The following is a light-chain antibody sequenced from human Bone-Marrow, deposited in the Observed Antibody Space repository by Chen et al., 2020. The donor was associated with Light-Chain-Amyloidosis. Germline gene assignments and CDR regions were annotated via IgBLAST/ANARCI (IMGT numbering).Light chain of an antibody. Sequence: QSALTQPASLSGSPGQSITISCTGTSRDIGTFNYVSWYQQHPGKAPQLIIFEVSNRPSGVSDRVSGSKSGNTASLTISGLQPGDEADFYCSSYTSTTTDVIFGGGTKLTVL. CDR1: SRDIGTFNY. CDR2: EVS. J-gene: IGLJ2*01. CDR3: SSYTSTTTDVI. V-gene: IGLV2-14*01.